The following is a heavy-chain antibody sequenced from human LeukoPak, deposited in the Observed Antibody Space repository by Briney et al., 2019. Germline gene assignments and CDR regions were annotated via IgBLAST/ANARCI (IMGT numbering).Heavy chain of an antibody. D-gene: IGHD1-20*01. CDR3: ARDLGITGTDY. Sequence: PSETLSLTCTVSGASISSYFWHWIRHPAGKGLEWIGRVSSSGTTNYNPSLRSRVTMSVDTSRNQISLNLNSLTAADTAVYYCARDLGITGTDYWGQGTLVTVSS. V-gene: IGHV4-4*07. CDR2: VSSSGTT. J-gene: IGHJ4*02. CDR1: GASISSYF.